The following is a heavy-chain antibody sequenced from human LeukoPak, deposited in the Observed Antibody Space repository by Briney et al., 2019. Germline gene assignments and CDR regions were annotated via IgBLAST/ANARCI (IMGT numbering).Heavy chain of an antibody. Sequence: PSETLSLTCTVSGGSMSGYFWSWIRQPPGKGLEWIGRIYYSGSTNYNPSLKSRVTISVDTSNNQFSLRLTSVTAADTAVYYCARDLRGGWYYFDYWGQGTLVTVSS. J-gene: IGHJ4*02. V-gene: IGHV4-59*12. CDR3: ARDLRGGWYYFDY. D-gene: IGHD6-19*01. CDR1: GGSMSGYF. CDR2: IYYSGST.